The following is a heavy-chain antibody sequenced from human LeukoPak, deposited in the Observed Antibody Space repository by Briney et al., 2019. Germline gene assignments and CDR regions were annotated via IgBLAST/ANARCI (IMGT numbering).Heavy chain of an antibody. D-gene: IGHD5-12*01. CDR1: GGSFSGYY. Sequence: SETLSLTCAVYGGSFSGYYWSWIRQPPGKGLEWIGEINHSGSTNYNPSLKSRVTTSVDTSKNQFSLKLSSVTAADTAVYYCAREGLVATIDYWGQGTLVTVSS. CDR2: INHSGST. J-gene: IGHJ4*02. CDR3: AREGLVATIDY. V-gene: IGHV4-34*01.